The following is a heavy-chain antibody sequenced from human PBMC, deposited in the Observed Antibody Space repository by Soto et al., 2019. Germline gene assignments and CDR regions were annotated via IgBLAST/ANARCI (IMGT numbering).Heavy chain of an antibody. V-gene: IGHV1-3*01. D-gene: IGHD3-22*01. J-gene: IGHJ6*02. CDR2: ISPGNGNT. CDR3: ARDLGPSYDSIDYGMDV. CDR1: GYTFTTYV. Sequence: QVQLVQSGAEVKKPGASVKVSCKASGYTFTTYVIHWLRQAPGQSLEWMGWISPGNGNTKYSQHFQGRVTITRDTSATTACMELGSLRSEDTAIYYCARDLGPSYDSIDYGMDVWGQGTTVTVSS.